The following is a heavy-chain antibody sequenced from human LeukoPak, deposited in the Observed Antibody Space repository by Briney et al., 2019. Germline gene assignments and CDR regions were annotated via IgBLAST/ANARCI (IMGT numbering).Heavy chain of an antibody. Sequence: GGSLRLSCAASGFTFNSYGMHWVRQAPGKGLEWVAVISYDGSNKYYADSVKGRFTISRDNAKNSLYLQMNSLRDEDTAVYYCAREGILTGYCSDYWGQGTLVTVSS. D-gene: IGHD3-9*01. CDR1: GFTFNSYG. J-gene: IGHJ4*02. CDR2: ISYDGSNK. V-gene: IGHV3-30*03. CDR3: AREGILTGYCSDY.